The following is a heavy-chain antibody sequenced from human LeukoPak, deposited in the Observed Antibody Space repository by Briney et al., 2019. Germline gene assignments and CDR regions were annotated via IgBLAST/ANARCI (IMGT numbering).Heavy chain of an antibody. CDR2: IYYSGST. V-gene: IGHV4-39*01. J-gene: IGHJ4*02. CDR1: GGSISSSTYY. CDR3: ARRGRPAATRGYFDY. D-gene: IGHD2-2*01. Sequence: SETLSLTCTGSGGSISSSTYYWGWIRQPPGKGLEWIGSIYYSGSTYYNPSLKSRVTISVDTSKNQFSLKLSSVTAADTAVYYCARRGRPAATRGYFDYWGQGTLVTVSS.